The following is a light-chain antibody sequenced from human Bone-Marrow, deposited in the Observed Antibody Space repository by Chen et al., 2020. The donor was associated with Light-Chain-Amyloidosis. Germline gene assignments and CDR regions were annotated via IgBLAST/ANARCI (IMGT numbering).Light chain of an antibody. CDR1: QTISSNY. CDR2: GSS. Sequence: EIVLTQSPGTLSLSPGEGANLSCRASQTISSNYLTWYQQKFGQAPMLLIYGSSSRATGIPDRFTGSGSGTDFTLTINRLEPEDFAMYYCQKYGTSPLTFGGGTKVEIK. CDR3: QKYGTSPLT. J-gene: IGKJ4*01. V-gene: IGKV3-20*01.